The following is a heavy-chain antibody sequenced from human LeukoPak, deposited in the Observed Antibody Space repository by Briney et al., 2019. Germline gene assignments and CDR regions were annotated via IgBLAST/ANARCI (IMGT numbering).Heavy chain of an antibody. J-gene: IGHJ3*02. V-gene: IGHV3-7*01. Sequence: PGGSLRLSCVASGFTFSSYWMNRVRQAPGKGLEYVANIKQDGSQKYYVDSMKGRFTISRDNAKNSLYLQMNSLRAEDTAVYYCARVRGGSYWYPNDAFDIWGQGTMVTVSS. CDR2: IKQDGSQK. CDR1: GFTFSSYW. D-gene: IGHD1-26*01. CDR3: ARVRGGSYWYPNDAFDI.